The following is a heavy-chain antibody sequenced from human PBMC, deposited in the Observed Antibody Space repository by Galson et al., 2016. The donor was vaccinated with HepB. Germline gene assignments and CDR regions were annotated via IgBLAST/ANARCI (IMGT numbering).Heavy chain of an antibody. D-gene: IGHD3-10*01. CDR1: GGSISSGACY. V-gene: IGHV4-31*03. J-gene: IGHJ6*04. CDR2: IYYSGST. Sequence: TLSLTCTVSGGSISSGACYWSWIRQHPGKGLEWIGYIYYSGSTYYNPSLKSRLTIPVDTSKNQFSLKLSSVTAADTAVYYCARDPGSGSGGPSWFYGMDVWGKGTTVTVSS. CDR3: ARDPGSGSGGPSWFYGMDV.